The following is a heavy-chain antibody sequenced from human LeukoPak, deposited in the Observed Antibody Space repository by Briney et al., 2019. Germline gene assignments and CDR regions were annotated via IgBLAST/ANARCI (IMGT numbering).Heavy chain of an antibody. V-gene: IGHV4-38-2*01. CDR2: VYHSGST. D-gene: IGHD3-22*01. Sequence: SETLSLTCAVSDYSISSGDYWCWIRQPPGKVLEWIGSVYHSGSTHYSPSLKSRVTISVDTSKNQFSLKLRSVTAADTAVYYCARNDSSGYFDYWGQGTLVTVSS. CDR3: ARNDSSGYFDY. CDR1: DYSISSGDY. J-gene: IGHJ4*02.